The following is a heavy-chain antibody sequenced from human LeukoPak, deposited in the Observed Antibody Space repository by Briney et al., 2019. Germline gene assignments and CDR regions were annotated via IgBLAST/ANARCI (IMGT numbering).Heavy chain of an antibody. Sequence: PSETLSLTCTVSGVSISSSSYYWGWIRQPPGKGLEWIGSIHYSGSTYYNPSLKSRVTIFVDTSKNQFSLRLSSVTAADTAVYYCASKQWVFYYMDVWGKGTTVTVSS. CDR3: ASKQWVFYYMDV. V-gene: IGHV4-39*01. CDR1: GVSISSSSYY. CDR2: IHYSGST. D-gene: IGHD1-26*01. J-gene: IGHJ6*03.